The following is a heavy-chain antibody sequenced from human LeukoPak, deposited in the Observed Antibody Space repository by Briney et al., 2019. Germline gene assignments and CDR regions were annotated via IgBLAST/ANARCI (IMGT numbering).Heavy chain of an antibody. Sequence: GGSLRLSCAASGLTFSSYAMSWVRQAPGKGLEWVSAISGSGGSTYYADSVKGRFTISRDNSKNTLYLQMNSLRAEDTAVYYCAKSYDILTGYQDYWGQGTLVTVSS. D-gene: IGHD3-9*01. V-gene: IGHV3-23*01. CDR3: AKSYDILTGYQDY. CDR2: ISGSGGST. J-gene: IGHJ4*02. CDR1: GLTFSSYA.